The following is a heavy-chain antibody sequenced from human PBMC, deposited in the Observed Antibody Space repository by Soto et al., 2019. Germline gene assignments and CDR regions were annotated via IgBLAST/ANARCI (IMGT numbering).Heavy chain of an antibody. V-gene: IGHV3-30*18. CDR2: ISYDGSNK. CDR1: GFTFSSYG. D-gene: IGHD3-10*01. CDR3: AKSVITMVRGATDY. J-gene: IGHJ4*02. Sequence: QVQLVESGGGVVQPGRSLRLSCAASGFTFSSYGMHWVRQAPGKGLEWVAVISYDGSNKYYADSVKGRFTISRDNSKNTLYLQMNCLRAEDTAVYYCAKSVITMVRGATDYWGQGTLVTVSS.